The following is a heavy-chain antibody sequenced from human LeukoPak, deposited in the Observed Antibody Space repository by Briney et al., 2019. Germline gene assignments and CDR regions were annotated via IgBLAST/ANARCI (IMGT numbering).Heavy chain of an antibody. D-gene: IGHD1-26*01. Sequence: RASVKVSCKVSGYTLTELSMHCVRQAPGKGVGWMGGFDPEDGETIYAQKFQGRVTMTEDTSTDTAYMELSSLSSEDTAVYYCATPPRSGSYYYYGMDVWGQGTTVTVSS. CDR2: FDPEDGET. CDR1: GYTLTELS. J-gene: IGHJ6*02. V-gene: IGHV1-24*01. CDR3: ATPPRSGSYYYYGMDV.